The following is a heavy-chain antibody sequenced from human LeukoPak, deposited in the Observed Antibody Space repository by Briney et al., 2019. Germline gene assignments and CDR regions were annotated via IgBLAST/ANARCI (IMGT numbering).Heavy chain of an antibody. CDR1: GGTFSSYA. CDR3: ARDLDPYCSGGSCGFYYFDY. D-gene: IGHD2-15*01. J-gene: IGHJ4*02. CDR2: IIPILGIA. V-gene: IGHV1-69*04. Sequence: SVKVSCKASGGTFSSYAISWVRQAPGQGPEWMGRIIPILGIANYAQKFQGRVTITADKSTSTAYMELSSLRSEDTAVYYCARDLDPYCSGGSCGFYYFDYWGQGTLVTVSS.